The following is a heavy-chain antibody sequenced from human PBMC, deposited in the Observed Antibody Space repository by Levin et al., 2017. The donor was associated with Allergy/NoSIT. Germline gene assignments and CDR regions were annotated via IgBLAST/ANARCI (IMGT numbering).Heavy chain of an antibody. D-gene: IGHD2-21*02. CDR1: GASINNYY. CDR3: ERGVTSPWYLDV. V-gene: IGHV4-59*08. J-gene: IGHJ2*01. CDR2: IYYSGTT. Sequence: SETLSLTCTVSGASINNYYWSWVRQPPGKGLEWIGYIYYSGTTNYNPSLKSRVTISLDTSNNQFSLRLASVTAADTALYYCERGVTSPWYLDVWGRGILVTVSS.